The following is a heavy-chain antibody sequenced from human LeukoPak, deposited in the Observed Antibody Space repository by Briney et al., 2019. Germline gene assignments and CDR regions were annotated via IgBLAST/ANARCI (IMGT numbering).Heavy chain of an antibody. V-gene: IGHV4-39*07. CDR3: ARDKYSSSRSFDY. J-gene: IGHJ4*02. D-gene: IGHD6-6*01. Sequence: PSETLSLTCTVSGGSISSSSYYWGWIRQPPGKGLEWIGSIYYSGSTYYTPSLKSRVTISVDTSKNQFSLKLSSVTAADTAVYYCARDKYSSSRSFDYWGQGTLVTVSS. CDR1: GGSISSSSYY. CDR2: IYYSGST.